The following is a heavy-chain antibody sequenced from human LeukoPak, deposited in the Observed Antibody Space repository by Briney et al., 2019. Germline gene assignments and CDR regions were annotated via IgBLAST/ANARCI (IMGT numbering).Heavy chain of an antibody. D-gene: IGHD6-19*01. J-gene: IGHJ4*02. CDR1: GFTFSSYG. Sequence: RGSLRLSCAVSGFTFSSYGIHCGCQAPGKGLEWVAVISYDGSNKYYADSVKGRFTISRDNSKNTLYLQMNSLRAEDTAVYYCAIVKRWLAHYFDYWGQGTLVTVSS. V-gene: IGHV3-30*03. CDR3: AIVKRWLAHYFDY. CDR2: ISYDGSNK.